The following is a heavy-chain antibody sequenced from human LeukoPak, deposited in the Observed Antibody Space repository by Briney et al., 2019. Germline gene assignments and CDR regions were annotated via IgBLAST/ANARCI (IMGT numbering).Heavy chain of an antibody. J-gene: IGHJ4*02. D-gene: IGHD3-3*01. CDR2: ISSRRTYI. CDR1: GFTFTSYT. CDR3: ARARHPPDYDALSGYFPLDY. Sequence: PGESLRLSCAASGFTFTSYTMNWVRQAPGKGPEWVSSISSRRTYIYYADSVKGRFTISRDNAKNSLYLQMNSLRAEDTAVYYCARARHPPDYDALSGYFPLDYWGQGALVTVSS. V-gene: IGHV3-21*01.